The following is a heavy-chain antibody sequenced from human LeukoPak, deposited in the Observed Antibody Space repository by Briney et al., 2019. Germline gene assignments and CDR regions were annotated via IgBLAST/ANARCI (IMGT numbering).Heavy chain of an antibody. V-gene: IGHV3-23*01. CDR1: GFTFSSYA. CDR2: ISGSGGST. Sequence: GGSLRLSCAASGFTFSSYAMSWVRQAPGKGLEWVSAISGSGGSTYYADSVKGRFTISRDNSKNTLYLQMNSLRAEDTAVYYCAKGLSGALAVSRSDDAFDIWGQGTMVTVSS. CDR3: AKGLSGALAVSRSDDAFDI. J-gene: IGHJ3*02. D-gene: IGHD3-22*01.